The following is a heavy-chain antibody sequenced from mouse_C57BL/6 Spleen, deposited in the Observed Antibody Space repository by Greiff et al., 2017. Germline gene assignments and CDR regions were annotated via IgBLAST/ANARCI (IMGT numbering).Heavy chain of an antibody. V-gene: IGHV1-50*01. Sequence: QVQLQQPGAELVKPGASVKLSCKASGYTFTSYWMQWVKQRPGQGLEWIGEIDPSDSYTNYNQKFKSKATLTVDTSSSTAYMQLSSLTSEDSAVYYCARSGNWAPNFDYWGQGTTLTVSS. J-gene: IGHJ2*01. CDR3: ARSGNWAPNFDY. CDR1: GYTFTSYW. CDR2: IDPSDSYT. D-gene: IGHD4-1*01.